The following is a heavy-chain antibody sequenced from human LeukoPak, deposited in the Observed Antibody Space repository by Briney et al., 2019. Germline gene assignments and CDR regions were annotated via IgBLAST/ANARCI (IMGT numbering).Heavy chain of an antibody. CDR1: GASISSYY. Sequence: SETLSLTCTVSGASISSYYWSWIRQPPGKGLEWIGYIYTSETTNFNPALRRRVTISIDTSKNQVSLRLSSVTAAATALYYCARHRSPSSLSFFDIWGQGMLVIVSS. CDR3: ARHRSPSSLSFFDI. J-gene: IGHJ4*02. D-gene: IGHD2-2*01. V-gene: IGHV4-4*09. CDR2: IYTSETT.